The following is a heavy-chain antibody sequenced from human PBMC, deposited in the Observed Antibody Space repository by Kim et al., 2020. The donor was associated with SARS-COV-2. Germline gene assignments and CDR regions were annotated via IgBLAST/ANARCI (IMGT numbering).Heavy chain of an antibody. D-gene: IGHD6-6*01. Sequence: GGSLRLSCAASGFTFDDYAMHWVRQAPGKGLEWVSLISGDGGSTYYADSVKGRFTVSRDNSKNSLYLQMNSLRTEDTALYYCASNARPRVRNYYYYMDVWGKGTTVTVSS. J-gene: IGHJ6*03. CDR3: ASNARPRVRNYYYYMDV. CDR2: ISGDGGST. V-gene: IGHV3-43*02. CDR1: GFTFDDYA.